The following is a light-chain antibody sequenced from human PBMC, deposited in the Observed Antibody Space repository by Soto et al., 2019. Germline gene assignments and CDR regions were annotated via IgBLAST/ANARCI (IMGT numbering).Light chain of an antibody. Sequence: DIQMTQSPSTLSASVGDRVTITCRASQSISSWLGWYQQRPGKAPSLLIYKPSTLETGVPSRFSGSASGTEFTLTISSLQPDDFATYYCHQYNSYPYTFGQGTTLEIK. CDR2: KPS. CDR1: QSISSW. V-gene: IGKV1-5*03. J-gene: IGKJ2*01. CDR3: HQYNSYPYT.